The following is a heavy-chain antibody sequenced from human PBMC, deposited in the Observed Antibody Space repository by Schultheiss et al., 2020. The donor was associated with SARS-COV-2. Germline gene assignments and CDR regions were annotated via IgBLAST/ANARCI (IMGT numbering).Heavy chain of an antibody. Sequence: GESLKISCKGSGYTFTNYWIAWVRQVPGKGLEWMGIIFPDDSDTRYNPSFQGRVTISADKSISTAYLQWSSLRASDTAMYYCARRPRVAAPRDYYYYGMDVWGQGTTVTVSS. J-gene: IGHJ6*02. V-gene: IGHV5-51*01. CDR2: IFPDDSDT. CDR1: GYTFTNYW. D-gene: IGHD2-15*01. CDR3: ARRPRVAAPRDYYYYGMDV.